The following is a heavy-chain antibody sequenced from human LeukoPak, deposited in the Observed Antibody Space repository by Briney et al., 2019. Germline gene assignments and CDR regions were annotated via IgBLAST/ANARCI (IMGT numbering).Heavy chain of an antibody. D-gene: IGHD6-19*01. CDR2: MNPNSGNT. V-gene: IGHV1-8*01. J-gene: IGHJ1*01. Sequence: ASVKVSCKASGCTFTSYDINWVRQATGQGLEWMGWMNPNSGNTGYAQKFQGRVTMTRNTSISTAYMELSSLRSEDTAVYCCARAGIAVAGQAEYFQHWGQGTLVTVSS. CDR1: GCTFTSYD. CDR3: ARAGIAVAGQAEYFQH.